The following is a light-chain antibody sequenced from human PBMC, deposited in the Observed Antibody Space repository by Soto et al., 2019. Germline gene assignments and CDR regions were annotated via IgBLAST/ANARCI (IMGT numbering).Light chain of an antibody. CDR1: SSDVGGPND. Sequence: QSVLTQPASVSGSPGQSITISCTGTSSDVGGPNDVSWYQQHPGTAPKLLIYEASNRPSGVSNRFSGSKSGNTASLTISGLQADDEADYYWSSYTSSSTVVFGGGTKLTVL. CDR3: SSYTSSSTVV. V-gene: IGLV2-14*01. J-gene: IGLJ2*01. CDR2: EAS.